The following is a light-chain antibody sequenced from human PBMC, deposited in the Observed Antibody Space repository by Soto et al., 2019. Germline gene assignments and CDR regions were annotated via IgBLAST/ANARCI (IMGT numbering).Light chain of an antibody. V-gene: IGKV3-15*01. J-gene: IGKJ5*01. CDR1: QSVSSY. Sequence: EVVMTQSPATLSVSPGERATLSCRASQSVSSYLAWYQQKPGQAPRLLIYGASTRATGIPVRFSGSGSGTEFTLTISSLQSEDFAVYYCQQCSDWPLITFGQGTRLEI. CDR2: GAS. CDR3: QQCSDWPLIT.